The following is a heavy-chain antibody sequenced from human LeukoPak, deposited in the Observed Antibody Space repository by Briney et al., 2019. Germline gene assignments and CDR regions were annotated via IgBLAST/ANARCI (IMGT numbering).Heavy chain of an antibody. Sequence: GGSLRLSCAASGFTFSSYEMNWVRQAPGKGLEWVSYISSSGRTIHYADSVKGRFSISRDNAKNSLYLQMNSLRAEDTAVYYCARGDSYGQYYYYYYGMDVWGQGTTVTVSS. D-gene: IGHD5-18*01. CDR2: ISSSGRTI. CDR3: ARGDSYGQYYYYYYGMDV. V-gene: IGHV3-48*03. J-gene: IGHJ6*02. CDR1: GFTFSSYE.